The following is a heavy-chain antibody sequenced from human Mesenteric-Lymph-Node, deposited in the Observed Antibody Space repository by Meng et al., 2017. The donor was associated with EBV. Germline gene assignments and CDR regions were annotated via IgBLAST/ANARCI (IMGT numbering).Heavy chain of an antibody. Sequence: QVQRPQWGAGLLKPSETLSLTCAVSGESLSGYYWSWIRQSPGKGLEWIGEINHSGSTNYNPSLESRLTISVDTSRNHFSLKLTSVTAADTAVYYCARGRIDDYTKFFDYWGQGTLVTVSS. CDR1: GESLSGYY. J-gene: IGHJ4*02. CDR3: ARGRIDDYTKFFDY. V-gene: IGHV4-34*02. CDR2: INHSGST. D-gene: IGHD4-11*01.